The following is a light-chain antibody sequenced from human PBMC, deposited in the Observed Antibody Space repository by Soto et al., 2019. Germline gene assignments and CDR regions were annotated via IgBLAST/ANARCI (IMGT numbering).Light chain of an antibody. CDR1: SSDVGGYNY. V-gene: IGLV2-14*01. J-gene: IGLJ1*01. CDR3: SSYTSSNTLSV. CDR2: EVN. Sequence: QSVLTQPASVSGSPGQSITISCTGTSSDVGGYNYVSWYQHHPGKAPKLVIYEVNNRPSGVSDRFSGSKSGNTASLTISGLQAEDEADYFCSSYTSSNTLSVFGPGTKLTVL.